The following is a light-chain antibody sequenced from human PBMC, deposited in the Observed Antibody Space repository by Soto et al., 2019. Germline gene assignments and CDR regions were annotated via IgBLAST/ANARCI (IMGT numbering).Light chain of an antibody. CDR1: QSVSSN. CDR2: SAS. V-gene: IGKV3-15*01. J-gene: IGKJ2*01. CDR3: QQYNNWPPYT. Sequence: EIVMTQSPVTLSVSPGETATLSCRASQSVSSNLAWYQQKPGQAPRLLIYSASARVTGIPARFSGSGSGTEFTLTISSLQSEDFAVYYCQQYNNWPPYTFGEGTKLEIK.